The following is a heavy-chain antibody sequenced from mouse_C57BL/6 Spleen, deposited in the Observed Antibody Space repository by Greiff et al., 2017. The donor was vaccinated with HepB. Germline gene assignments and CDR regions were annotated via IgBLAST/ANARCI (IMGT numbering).Heavy chain of an antibody. Sequence: VQVVESGAELVRPGTSVKMSCKASGYTFTNYWIGWAKQRPGHGLEWIGDIYPGGGYTNYNEKFKGKATLTADKSSSTAYMQFSSLTSEDSAIYYCARSGMGGFDYWGQGTTLTVSS. J-gene: IGHJ2*01. V-gene: IGHV1-63*01. CDR1: GYTFTNYW. D-gene: IGHD2-3*01. CDR3: ARSGMGGFDY. CDR2: IYPGGGYT.